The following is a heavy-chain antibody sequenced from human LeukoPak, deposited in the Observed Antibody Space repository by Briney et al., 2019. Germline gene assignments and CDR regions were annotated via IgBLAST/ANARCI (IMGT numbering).Heavy chain of an antibody. Sequence: SETLSLTCAVYGGSFSGYYWSWIRQPPGKGLEWIGEINHSGSTNYNPSLKSRVTISVDTSKNQFSLKLSSVTAADTAVYYCARRSVLRYFDWLPNWFDPWGQGTLVTVSS. CDR1: GGSFSGYY. J-gene: IGHJ5*02. D-gene: IGHD3-9*01. V-gene: IGHV4-34*01. CDR3: ARRSVLRYFDWLPNWFDP. CDR2: INHSGST.